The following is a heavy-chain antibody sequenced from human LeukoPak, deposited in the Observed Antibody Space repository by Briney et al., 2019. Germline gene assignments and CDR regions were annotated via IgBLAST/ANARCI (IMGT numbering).Heavy chain of an antibody. CDR2: IIPILGIA. Sequence: EASVKVSCKASGYTLHDYDIHWMRQAPGQGLEWMGRIIPILGIANYAQKFQGRVTITADKSTSTAYMELSSLRSEDTAAYYCARESTLNDYWGQGTLVTVSS. J-gene: IGHJ4*02. CDR1: GYTLHDYD. V-gene: IGHV1-69*04. CDR3: ARESTLNDY.